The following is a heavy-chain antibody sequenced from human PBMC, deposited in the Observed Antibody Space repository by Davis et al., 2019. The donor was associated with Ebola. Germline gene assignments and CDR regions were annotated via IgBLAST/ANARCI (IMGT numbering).Heavy chain of an antibody. CDR2: TSAYNGNP. CDR3: ARDQGAAAMDRLYYYYGMDV. V-gene: IGHV1-18*01. Sequence: ASVKVSCKASGYNFISYGITWVRQAPGQGLEWVGWTSAYNGNPTYAQKFQGRVTITMDTSASTAYMELSSLRSEDTAVYYCARDQGAAAMDRLYYYYGMDVWGKGTTVTVSS. J-gene: IGHJ6*04. D-gene: IGHD5-18*01. CDR1: GYNFISYG.